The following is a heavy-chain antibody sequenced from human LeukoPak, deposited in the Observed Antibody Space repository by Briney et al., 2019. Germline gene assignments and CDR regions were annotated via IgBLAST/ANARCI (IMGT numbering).Heavy chain of an antibody. Sequence: GGSLRLSCAASGFTFSSYSMNWVRQAPGKGLEWVSYISSSSSTIYYADSVKGRLTISRDNAKNSLYLQMNSLRAEDTAVYYCARELSITGTNFDYWGQGTLVTVSS. CDR1: GFTFSSYS. V-gene: IGHV3-48*01. CDR2: ISSSSSTI. J-gene: IGHJ4*02. CDR3: ARELSITGTNFDY. D-gene: IGHD1-7*01.